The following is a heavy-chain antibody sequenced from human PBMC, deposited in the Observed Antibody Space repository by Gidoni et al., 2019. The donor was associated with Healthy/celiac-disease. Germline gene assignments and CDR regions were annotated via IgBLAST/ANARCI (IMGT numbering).Heavy chain of an antibody. V-gene: IGHV3-30*18. Sequence: QVQLVESGGGVVQPGRSLRLSCAASGFTFSSYGMHWVRQAPGKGLEWVAVISYDGSNKYYADSVKGRFTISRDNSKNTLYLQMNSLRAEDTAVYYCAKALGWGSAELDYWGQGTLVTVSS. D-gene: IGHD6-25*01. CDR1: GFTFSSYG. CDR2: ISYDGSNK. J-gene: IGHJ4*02. CDR3: AKALGWGSAELDY.